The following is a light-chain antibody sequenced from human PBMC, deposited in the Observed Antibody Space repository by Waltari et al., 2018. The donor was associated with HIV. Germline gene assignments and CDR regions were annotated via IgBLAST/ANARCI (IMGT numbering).Light chain of an antibody. CDR2: DNN. CDR1: PSNIGPNY. J-gene: IGLJ2*01. CDR3: GTWDTSLSAGL. V-gene: IGLV1-51*01. Sequence: QSVLTQPPSVSAAPGQRVTISCSGRPSNIGPNYVSCSQQFPGTAPKLLIYDNNHRSSGIPDRFSGSKSGTSATLAITGLQTEDEADYYCGTWDTSLSAGLFGGGTKVTVL.